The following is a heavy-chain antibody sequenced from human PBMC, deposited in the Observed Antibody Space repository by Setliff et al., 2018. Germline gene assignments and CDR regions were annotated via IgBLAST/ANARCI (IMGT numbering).Heavy chain of an antibody. J-gene: IGHJ6*04. V-gene: IGHV4-59*01. Sequence: PSETLSLTCSVSGGSISPYYWGWIRQSPKTGLEFIAHVRYTGRADYNPSLRSRASISIDTSKRQLSLKLRSLAAADTAMYYCARVIDAFYNYPDVWGKGTTVTVSS. CDR1: GGSISPYY. CDR3: ARVIDAFYNYPDV. CDR2: VRYTGRA. D-gene: IGHD2-21*01.